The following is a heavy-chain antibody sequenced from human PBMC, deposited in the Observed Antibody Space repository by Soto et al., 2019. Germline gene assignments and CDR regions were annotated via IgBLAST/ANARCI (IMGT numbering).Heavy chain of an antibody. CDR2: ISSSSSYI. J-gene: IGHJ6*02. V-gene: IGHV3-21*01. D-gene: IGHD2-15*01. CDR1: EFTFSSYS. Sequence: GGSLRLSCAASEFTFSSYSMNWVHQAPGKGLEWVSSISSSSSYIYYADSVEGRFTISRDNAKNSLYLQMNSLRAEDTAVYYCARDSYIVVVVAATLSYYYYGMDVWGQGTTVTVSS. CDR3: ARDSYIVVVVAATLSYYYYGMDV.